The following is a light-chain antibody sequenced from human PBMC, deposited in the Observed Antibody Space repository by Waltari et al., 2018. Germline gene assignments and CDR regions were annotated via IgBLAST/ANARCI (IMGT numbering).Light chain of an antibody. CDR3: AAWDDSLNAL. V-gene: IGLV1-44*01. CDR2: RNN. J-gene: IGLJ3*02. Sequence: QSVLTQPPSASGTPGQRVTISCSGSSSDIGSTAVNWYQQLPGTAPKPRIYRNNQRPSGVPDRFSGSKSGTSASLAISGLQSEDEADYYCAAWDDSLNALFGGGTKLTVL. CDR1: SSDIGSTA.